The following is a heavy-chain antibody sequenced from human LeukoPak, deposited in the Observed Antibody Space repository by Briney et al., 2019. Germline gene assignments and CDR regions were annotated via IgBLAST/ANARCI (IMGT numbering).Heavy chain of an antibody. D-gene: IGHD6-13*01. Sequence: KASETLSLTCTVSGGSISSYYWSWIRQPPGKGLEWIGYIYYSGYTTYSPSLRSRVTISVDTSKNQFSLKLSSVTAADTAVYYCARVLVAAAGGYYYYMDVWGKGTTVTISS. CDR1: GGSISSYY. CDR2: IYYSGYT. CDR3: ARVLVAAAGGYYYYMDV. V-gene: IGHV4-59*01. J-gene: IGHJ6*03.